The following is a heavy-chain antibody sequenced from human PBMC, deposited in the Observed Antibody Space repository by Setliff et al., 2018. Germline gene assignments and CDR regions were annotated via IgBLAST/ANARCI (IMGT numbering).Heavy chain of an antibody. CDR2: VSYDGSAK. J-gene: IGHJ3*02. CDR1: GFNFSTYA. V-gene: IGHV3-30*14. D-gene: IGHD5-12*01. CDR3: ARSEANGGHDPFDI. Sequence: PGGSLRLSCAASGFNFSTYAMHWVRQAPGKGLEWVAIVSYDGSAKFYADSVKGRFTVSRDNSKNTLYLQVNSLRADDTAVYYCARSEANGGHDPFDIWGQGTMVTVSS.